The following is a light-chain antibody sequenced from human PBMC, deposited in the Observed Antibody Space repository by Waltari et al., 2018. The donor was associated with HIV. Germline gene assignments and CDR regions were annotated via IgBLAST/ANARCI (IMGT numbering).Light chain of an antibody. CDR1: QNITRS. V-gene: IGKV1-39*01. CDR3: QQSYSSWCT. J-gene: IGKJ2*02. Sequence: DIQMTPSPSSLPASVGARVTITCRASQNITRSLNWYQQKPGEAPKLLIYTASSLQSGVPSRFSGSGYGTDFTLTISSLQPEDFATYYCQQSYSSWCTFGQGTKLEFK. CDR2: TAS.